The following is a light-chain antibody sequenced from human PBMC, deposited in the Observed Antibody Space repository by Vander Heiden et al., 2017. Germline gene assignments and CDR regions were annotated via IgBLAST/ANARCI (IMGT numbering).Light chain of an antibody. CDR2: WAS. CDR1: QSVLYSSNNKNY. V-gene: IGKV4-1*01. Sequence: EIVMNQSPDSLAVSLGERATINCKSSQSVLYSSNNKNYLALYQQKPGQPPTLLIYWASTRESGVPDRFSGSGSGTDFTLTISSLQAEDVAVYYCQQYYSTPTFGQGTRLEIK. J-gene: IGKJ5*01. CDR3: QQYYSTPT.